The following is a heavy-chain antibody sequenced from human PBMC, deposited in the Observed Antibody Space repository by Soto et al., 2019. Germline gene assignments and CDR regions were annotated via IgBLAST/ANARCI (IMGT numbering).Heavy chain of an antibody. CDR3: ARAEVATTYFDF. J-gene: IGHJ4*01. CDR1: GGTFSTYS. D-gene: IGHD5-12*01. V-gene: IGHV1-69*01. Sequence: QVQLVQSGAEVKKPGSSVKVSCKASGGTFSTYSIDWVRQAPGQGLEWMGGIIPAFGSPNYAQRFQGRVTSTADESTSTADMELSSLRSDDTAVYYCARAEVATTYFDFWGHGTLVTVSS. CDR2: IIPAFGSP.